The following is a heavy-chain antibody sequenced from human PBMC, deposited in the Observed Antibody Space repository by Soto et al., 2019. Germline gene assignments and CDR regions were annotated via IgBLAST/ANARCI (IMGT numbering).Heavy chain of an antibody. Sequence: GGSQRLPYAASGFTFSDYYIPWIRRAPGKGLEWISYISGNGEIIQYAASARGRFTISRDNAENSVYLEMDSLRAEDTALYYCARDVDADFRTDFDYWGRGTLVTVSS. V-gene: IGHV3-11*01. CDR1: GFTFSDYY. D-gene: IGHD4-17*01. CDR2: ISGNGEII. CDR3: ARDVDADFRTDFDY. J-gene: IGHJ4*02.